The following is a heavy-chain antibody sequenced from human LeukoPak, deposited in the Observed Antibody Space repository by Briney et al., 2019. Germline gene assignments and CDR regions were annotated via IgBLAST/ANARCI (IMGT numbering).Heavy chain of an antibody. V-gene: IGHV1-8*01. CDR1: GYTFTSYD. J-gene: IGHJ6*02. Sequence: GASVKVSCKASGYTFTSYDINWVRQATGQGLEWMGWMNPNSGNTGYAQKFQGRVTMTRNTSISTAYMELSSLRSEDTAVYYCARAQTYYYDSSGPGSRDSDGMDAWGQGTTATVSS. D-gene: IGHD3-22*01. CDR2: MNPNSGNT. CDR3: ARAQTYYYDSSGPGSRDSDGMDA.